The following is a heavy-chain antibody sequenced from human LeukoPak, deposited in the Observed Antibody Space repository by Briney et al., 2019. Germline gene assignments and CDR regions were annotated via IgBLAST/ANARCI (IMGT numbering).Heavy chain of an antibody. D-gene: IGHD1-26*01. CDR3: ARGYSGSYGRFDY. CDR2: IYYSGNT. V-gene: IGHV4-59*01. Sequence: SETLSLTCTVSGGSISSFYWSWIRQPPGKGLEWIGFIYYSGNTNYNPSLKNRVTISVDTSKNQFSLKLSSVTAADTAVYYCARGYSGSYGRFDYWGQGTLATVSS. CDR1: GGSISSFY. J-gene: IGHJ4*02.